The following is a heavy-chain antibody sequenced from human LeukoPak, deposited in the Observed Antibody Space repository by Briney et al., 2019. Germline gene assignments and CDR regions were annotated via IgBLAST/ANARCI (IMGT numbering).Heavy chain of an antibody. Sequence: GGSLRLSCAASGFTFSSYAMHWVRQAPGKGLEWVAVISYDGSNKYYADSVKGRFTVSRDNSKNTLYLQMNSLRAEDTAVYYCARDGRAATVTPYGMDVWGQGTKVTVSS. D-gene: IGHD4-17*01. J-gene: IGHJ6*02. CDR2: ISYDGSNK. CDR1: GFTFSSYA. V-gene: IGHV3-30-3*01. CDR3: ARDGRAATVTPYGMDV.